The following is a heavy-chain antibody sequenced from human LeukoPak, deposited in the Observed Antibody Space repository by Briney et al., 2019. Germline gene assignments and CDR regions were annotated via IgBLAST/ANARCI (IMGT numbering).Heavy chain of an antibody. Sequence: GGSLRLSCAASGFTFSSYSMNWVRQAPGKGLEWVSYISSDSTTIYYADSVKGRFTISRGNAKNSLYLQMNSLRDEDTAVYYCGRGRAYWGQGTLVSVSS. CDR1: GFTFSSYS. J-gene: IGHJ4*02. CDR2: ISSDSTTI. CDR3: GRGRAY. V-gene: IGHV3-48*02.